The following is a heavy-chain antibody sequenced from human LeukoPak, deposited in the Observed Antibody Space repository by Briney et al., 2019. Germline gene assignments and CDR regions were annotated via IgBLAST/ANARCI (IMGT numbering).Heavy chain of an antibody. V-gene: IGHV1-18*01. Sequence: ASVKVSCKASGYTFTSYGVSWARQAPGQGLEWMGWISTYGGSTNYAQNLQGRVTVTTDTSTTTVYMELRSLRSDDTAVYYCARDFHSSGYYHYFHYWGQGTLVTVSS. CDR3: ARDFHSSGYYHYFHY. J-gene: IGHJ4*02. D-gene: IGHD3-22*01. CDR2: ISTYGGST. CDR1: GYTFTSYG.